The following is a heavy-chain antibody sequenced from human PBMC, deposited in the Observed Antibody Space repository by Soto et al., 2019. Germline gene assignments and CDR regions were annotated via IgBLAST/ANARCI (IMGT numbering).Heavy chain of an antibody. Sequence: SETLSLTCTVSGGAINTNNYYWGWVRQPPGKGLEWIGSVFYDGTTYYSPSLKSRVTISLATSRTQFSLKLNSVTAADTAVYYCERIVVVSPVANVWGQGTLVTVSS. CDR2: VFYDGTT. CDR1: GGAINTNNYY. D-gene: IGHD2-2*01. CDR3: ERIVVVSPVANV. V-gene: IGHV4-39*01. J-gene: IGHJ4*02.